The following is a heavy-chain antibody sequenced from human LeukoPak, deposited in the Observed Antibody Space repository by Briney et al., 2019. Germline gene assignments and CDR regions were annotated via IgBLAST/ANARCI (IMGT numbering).Heavy chain of an antibody. Sequence: SETLSLTCTVSGYSISSGYYWGWIRQPPGKGLEWIGSIYHSGSTYYNPSLKSRVTISVDTSKNQFSLKLSSVTAADTAVYYCARLGALWFGESNGMDVWGQGTTVTVSS. CDR2: IYHSGST. D-gene: IGHD3-10*01. J-gene: IGHJ6*02. CDR3: ARLGALWFGESNGMDV. V-gene: IGHV4-38-2*02. CDR1: GYSISSGYY.